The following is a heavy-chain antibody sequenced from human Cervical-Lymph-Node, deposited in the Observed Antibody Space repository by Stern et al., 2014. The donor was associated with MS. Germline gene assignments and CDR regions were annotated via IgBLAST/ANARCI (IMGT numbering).Heavy chain of an antibody. J-gene: IGHJ4*02. Sequence: QVQLVQSGGGLAKPGGSLRLSCATSGFTFSDYYMSWIRQAPGKGLEWVSYISSSRSYTNYADSVKGRFTISRDNAENSLFLQMSSLRAEDTAVYFCARNLYSGSWYNFDYWGQGTLVTVSS. CDR3: ARNLYSGSWYNFDY. CDR2: ISSSRSYT. V-gene: IGHV3-11*06. D-gene: IGHD6-13*01. CDR1: GFTFSDYY.